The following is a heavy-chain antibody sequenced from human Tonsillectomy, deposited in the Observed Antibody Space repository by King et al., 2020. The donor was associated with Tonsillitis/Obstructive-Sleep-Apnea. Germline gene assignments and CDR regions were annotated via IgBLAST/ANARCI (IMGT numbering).Heavy chain of an antibody. CDR1: GGSISGYY. V-gene: IGHV4-59*01. D-gene: IGHD2-8*01. CDR2: IYYSGGT. J-gene: IGHJ3*02. Sequence: QLQESGPGLVKPSETLSLTCTVSGGSISGYYWSWIRQPPGKGLECIRYIYYSGGTNYNPSLKSRVTISVDTSKNQFSLKLSSVTTADTAVYYCAREGAVMNAFDIWGQGTMVTVSS. CDR3: AREGAVMNAFDI.